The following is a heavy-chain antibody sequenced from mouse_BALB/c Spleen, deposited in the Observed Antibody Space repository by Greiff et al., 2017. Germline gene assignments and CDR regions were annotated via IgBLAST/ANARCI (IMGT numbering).Heavy chain of an antibody. V-gene: IGHV1S41*01. CDR2: IAPGSGST. J-gene: IGHJ3*01. D-gene: IGHD2-4*01. Sequence: DLVKPGASVKLSCKASGYTFTSYWINWIKQRPGQGLEWIGRIAPGSGSTYYNEMFKGKATLTVDTSSSTAYIQLSSLSSEDSAVYFCALIYYDYDDGFAYWGQGTLVTVSA. CDR3: ALIYYDYDDGFAY. CDR1: GYTFTSYW.